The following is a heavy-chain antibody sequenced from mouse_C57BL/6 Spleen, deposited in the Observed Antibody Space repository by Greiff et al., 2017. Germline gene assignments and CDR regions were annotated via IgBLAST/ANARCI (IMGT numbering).Heavy chain of an antibody. CDR1: GYTFTDYE. V-gene: IGHV1-15*01. D-gene: IGHD4-1*01. Sequence: LVESGADLVRPGASVTLSCTASGYTFTDYEMHWVKQTPVHGLEWIGAIDPETGGTAYNQKFKGKAILTADKSSSTAYMELRSLTSEDSAVYYCTTSWDRCFDYWGQGTTLTVSS. CDR2: IDPETGGT. CDR3: TTSWDRCFDY. J-gene: IGHJ2*01.